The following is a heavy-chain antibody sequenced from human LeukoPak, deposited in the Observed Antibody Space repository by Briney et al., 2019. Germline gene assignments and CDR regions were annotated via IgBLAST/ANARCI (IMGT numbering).Heavy chain of an antibody. J-gene: IGHJ4*02. V-gene: IGHV4-4*07. CDR1: GGSISSYY. Sequence: SETLSLTCTVPGGSISSYYWSWIRQPAGKGLHWIGRIYSSGSTTYNPSLKSRVTMSVDTSKNQFSVKLSSVTAADTAVYYCARSVVARSSYFDYWGQGTLVTVSS. CDR2: IYSSGST. CDR3: ARSVVARSSYFDY. D-gene: IGHD2-15*01.